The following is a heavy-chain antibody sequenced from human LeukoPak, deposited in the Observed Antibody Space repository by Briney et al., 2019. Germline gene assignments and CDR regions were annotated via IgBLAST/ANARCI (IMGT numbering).Heavy chain of an antibody. CDR3: AKRKRGGSTYMVREYYFDY. Sequence: GGSLRLSCAASGFTFSDYAMSWVRQAPGKGLEGVSGISASGDGTYYEDSLKGRFTISRDNSKNMLYLQMNSLRIEDTALYYCAKRKRGGSTYMVREYYFDYWGQGTLVTVSS. CDR1: GFTFSDYA. V-gene: IGHV3-23*01. J-gene: IGHJ4*02. D-gene: IGHD3-10*01. CDR2: ISASGDGT.